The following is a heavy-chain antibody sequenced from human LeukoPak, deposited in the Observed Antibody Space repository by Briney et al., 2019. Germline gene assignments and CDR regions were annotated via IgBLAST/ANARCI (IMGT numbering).Heavy chain of an antibody. CDR2: INPSGGST. V-gene: IGHV1-46*01. CDR1: GYTFTNYF. J-gene: IGHJ4*02. D-gene: IGHD2-21*02. Sequence: GASVKVSCKASGYTFTNYFMHWVRQAPGQGLEWMGVINPSGGSTNYAQKFQGRVTMTRDTSTSTVYMELSSLRSEDTAVYYCARAYCGGDCYLFDYWGQGTLVTVSS. CDR3: ARAYCGGDCYLFDY.